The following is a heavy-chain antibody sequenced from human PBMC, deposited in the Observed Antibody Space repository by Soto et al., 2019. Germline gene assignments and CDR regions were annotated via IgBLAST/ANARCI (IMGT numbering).Heavy chain of an antibody. CDR1: GGSISSGDYY. CDR3: ARDPVGATDGYYYGMDV. V-gene: IGHV4-30-4*01. Sequence: PSETLSLTCTVSGGSISSGDYYWIWIRQPPGKGLEWIGYIYYSGSTYYNPSLKSRVTISVDTSENQFSLKLSSVTAADTAVYYCARDPVGATDGYYYGMDVWGQGTTVTVSS. CDR2: IYYSGST. D-gene: IGHD1-26*01. J-gene: IGHJ6*02.